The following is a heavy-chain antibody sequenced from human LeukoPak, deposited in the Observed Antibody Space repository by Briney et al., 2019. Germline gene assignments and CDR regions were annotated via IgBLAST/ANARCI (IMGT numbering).Heavy chain of an antibody. Sequence: PSETLPLTCTVSGGSISSYYWSWIRQPPGKGLEWIGYIHCSGTTNYNPSLKSRVTISVDTSKNQFSLKLSSVTAADTAVYYCARVSWFPGTSYYCMDVWGKGTTVTVSS. D-gene: IGHD1-1*01. CDR3: ARVSWFPGTSYYCMDV. V-gene: IGHV4-59*01. J-gene: IGHJ6*03. CDR2: IHCSGTT. CDR1: GGSISSYY.